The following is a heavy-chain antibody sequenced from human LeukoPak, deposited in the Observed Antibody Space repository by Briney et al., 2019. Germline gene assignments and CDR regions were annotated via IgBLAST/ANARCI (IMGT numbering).Heavy chain of an antibody. J-gene: IGHJ4*02. V-gene: IGHV4-4*07. CDR3: ARDNRGYDY. D-gene: IGHD3-16*01. Sequence: SETLSLTCTVSGGSISSYYWSWIRQPAWKGLEWIGRINTSGSTNYNPSLKSRVTMSVDTSKNQFSLKLSSVTAADTAVYYCARDNRGYDYWGQGTLVTVSS. CDR2: INTSGST. CDR1: GGSISSYY.